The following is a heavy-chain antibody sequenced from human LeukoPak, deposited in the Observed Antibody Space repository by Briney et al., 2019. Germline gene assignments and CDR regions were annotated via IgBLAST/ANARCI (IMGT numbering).Heavy chain of an antibody. CDR1: GYTFTGYY. V-gene: IGHV1-2*02. Sequence: EASVKVSCKASGYTFTGYYMHWVRQAPGQGLEWMGWINPNSGGTNYAQKFQGRVTMTRDTSISTAYMELSRLRSDDTAVYYCARAQPDIVVVVAAHPWSDWFDPWGQGTLVTVSS. CDR2: INPNSGGT. CDR3: ARAQPDIVVVVAAHPWSDWFDP. J-gene: IGHJ5*02. D-gene: IGHD2-15*01.